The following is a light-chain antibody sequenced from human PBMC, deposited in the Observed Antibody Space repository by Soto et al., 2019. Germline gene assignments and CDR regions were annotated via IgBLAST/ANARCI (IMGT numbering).Light chain of an antibody. CDR3: HQYNNWPRT. Sequence: EIVMPQSPATLSVSPGARAPLSGRASQSVSSNLAWYQQNPGQAPRLLIYGASTRATGIPARFSGSGSGTEFTLTISSLQSEDFAVYYCHQYNNWPRTFCQGTKVDIK. CDR2: GAS. J-gene: IGKJ1*01. V-gene: IGKV3-15*01. CDR1: QSVSSN.